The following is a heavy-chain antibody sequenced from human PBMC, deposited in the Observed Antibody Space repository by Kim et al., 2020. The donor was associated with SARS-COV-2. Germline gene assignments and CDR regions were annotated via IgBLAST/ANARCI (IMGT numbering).Heavy chain of an antibody. V-gene: IGHV5-51*01. CDR1: GYSFTSYW. CDR3: ARNGGVGATASDSYYYYGMDV. CDR2: IYPGDSDT. J-gene: IGHJ6*02. D-gene: IGHD1-26*01. Sequence: GESLKISCKGSGYSFTSYWIGWVRQMPGKGLEWMWIIYPGDSDTRYSPSFQGQVTISADKSISTAYLQWSSLKASDTAMYYCARNGGVGATASDSYYYYGMDVCGRGTTVTVSS.